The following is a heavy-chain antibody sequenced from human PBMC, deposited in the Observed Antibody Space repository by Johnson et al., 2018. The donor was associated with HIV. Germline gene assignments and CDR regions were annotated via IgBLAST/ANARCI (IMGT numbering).Heavy chain of an antibody. CDR2: IKQEGSEK. CDR3: ARVRRQLVRLSAFDI. V-gene: IGHV3-7*01. Sequence: VQLVESGGGLVQPGGSLRLSCAASGFTFNNHWMTWVRQAPGKGLEWVANIKQEGSEKDYVHSVKGRFTISRDNAKNSLHLQMNSLRAEDTAVYFCARVRRQLVRLSAFDIWGQGKLVTVSS. D-gene: IGHD6-6*01. CDR1: GFTFNNHW. J-gene: IGHJ3*02.